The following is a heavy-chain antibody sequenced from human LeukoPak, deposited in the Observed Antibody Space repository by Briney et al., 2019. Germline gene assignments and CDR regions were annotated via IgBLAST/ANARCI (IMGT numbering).Heavy chain of an antibody. V-gene: IGHV3-48*01. Sequence: GGSLRLSCAASGFTFSSYSMNWVRQAPGKGLEWVSYISSSSSTIYYADSVKGRFTISRDNAKNSLYLQMNSLRAEDTAVYYCARVHLDYYDSSGPLWGQGTLVTVSS. CDR2: ISSSSSTI. D-gene: IGHD3-22*01. CDR3: ARVHLDYYDSSGPL. CDR1: GFTFSSYS. J-gene: IGHJ4*02.